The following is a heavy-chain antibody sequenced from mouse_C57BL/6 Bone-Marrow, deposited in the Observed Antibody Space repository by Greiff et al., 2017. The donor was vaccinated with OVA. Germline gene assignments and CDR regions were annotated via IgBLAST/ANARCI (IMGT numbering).Heavy chain of an antibody. CDR2: IDPEDGET. Sequence: VQLQQSGAELVKPGASVKLSCTASGFNIKDYYMHWVKQRTEQGLEWIGRIDPEDGETKYAPKFQGKATIPADTSSNTASMQLRSLTSEDTAVYYCAREDGSSPGRYWYFDVWGTGTTVTVSS. CDR1: GFNIKDYY. V-gene: IGHV14-2*01. CDR3: AREDGSSPGRYWYFDV. J-gene: IGHJ1*03. D-gene: IGHD1-1*01.